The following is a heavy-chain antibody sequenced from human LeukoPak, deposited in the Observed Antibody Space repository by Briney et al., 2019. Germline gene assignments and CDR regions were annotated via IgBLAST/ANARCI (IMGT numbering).Heavy chain of an antibody. CDR2: IHHSGST. J-gene: IGHJ4*02. Sequence: SETLSLTCAVYGGSFSGYYRSWIRQPPGKGLEWIGEIHHSGSTNYNPSLKSRVTISVDTSKNQFSLKLSSVTAADTAVYYCARGLRSSSWYEVGYWGQGTLVTVSS. V-gene: IGHV4-34*01. D-gene: IGHD6-13*01. CDR3: ARGLRSSSWYEVGY. CDR1: GGSFSGYY.